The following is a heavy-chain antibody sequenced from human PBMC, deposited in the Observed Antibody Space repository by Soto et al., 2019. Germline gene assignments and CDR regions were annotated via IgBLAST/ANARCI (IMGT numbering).Heavy chain of an antibody. CDR3: AKDIIRSTVYYYGMDV. J-gene: IGHJ6*02. CDR1: GFTFSSYG. CDR2: ISYDGSNK. V-gene: IGHV3-30*18. D-gene: IGHD1-20*01. Sequence: GGSLRLSCAASGFTFSSYGMHWVRQAPGKGLEWVAVISYDGSNKYYADSVKGRFTISRDNSKNTLYLQMNSLRAEDTAVYYCAKDIIRSTVYYYGMDVWGQGTTVTVSS.